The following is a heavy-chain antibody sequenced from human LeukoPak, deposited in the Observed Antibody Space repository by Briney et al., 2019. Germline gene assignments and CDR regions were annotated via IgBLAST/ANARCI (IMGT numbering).Heavy chain of an antibody. CDR2: IYRSGIT. D-gene: IGHD1-1*01. Sequence: PSETLSPTCTVSSYSTSSGYHRGWIRQPPGEGLEWNGNIYRSGITYYNPPLKTRVTMPVDTSKNQFFLKLSSVTAPDPPRHYCARVNWVVDYWGEGTLVTVSS. V-gene: IGHV4-38-2*02. CDR3: ARVNWVVDY. CDR1: SYSTSSGYH. J-gene: IGHJ4*02.